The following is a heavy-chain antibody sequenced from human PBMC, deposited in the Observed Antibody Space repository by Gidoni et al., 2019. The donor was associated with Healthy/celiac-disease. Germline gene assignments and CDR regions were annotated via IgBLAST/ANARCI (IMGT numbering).Heavy chain of an antibody. CDR3: ARAVVPNPLYYYYYGMDV. Sequence: QVQLVESGGGVVQPGRSLRLSCAASGFTSSRYALHWVRQAPGKGLEWVAVISYDGSNKYYADSVKGRFTISRDNSKNTLYLQMNSLRAEDTAVYYCARAVVPNPLYYYYYGMDVWGQGTTVTVSS. D-gene: IGHD2-2*01. CDR2: ISYDGSNK. V-gene: IGHV3-30-3*01. CDR1: GFTSSRYA. J-gene: IGHJ6*02.